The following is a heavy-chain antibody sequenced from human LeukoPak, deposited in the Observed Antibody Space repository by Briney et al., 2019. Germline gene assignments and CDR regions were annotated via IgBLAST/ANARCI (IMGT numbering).Heavy chain of an antibody. CDR3: ASELVRGVNDTFDI. CDR2: INPNSGGT. V-gene: IGHV1-2*02. CDR1: GYTFTDYY. Sequence: ASVKVSFKASGYTFTDYYIHWVRQAPGQGLEWMGWINPNSGGTKYAQKFQGRGTMTRDTSISTAYMDLSRLRSDDTAVYYCASELVRGVNDTFDIWGQGTMVTVSS. J-gene: IGHJ3*02. D-gene: IGHD3-10*01.